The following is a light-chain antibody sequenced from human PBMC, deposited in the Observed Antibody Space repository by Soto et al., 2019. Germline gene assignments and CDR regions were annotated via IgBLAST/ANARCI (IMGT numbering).Light chain of an antibody. J-gene: IGKJ1*01. Sequence: DIQMTQSPSSLSASVGDRVTITCRASQSISSYLNWYQQIPGKAPKVLIYGAYSLQSGVPSRFSGRGSGTDFTLTISSLQPEDFATYYCQQSYSVPWTFGQGTKVEIK. CDR1: QSISSY. V-gene: IGKV1-39*01. CDR2: GAY. CDR3: QQSYSVPWT.